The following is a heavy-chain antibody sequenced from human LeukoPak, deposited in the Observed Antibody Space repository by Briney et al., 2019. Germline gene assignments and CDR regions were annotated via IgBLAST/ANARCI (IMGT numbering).Heavy chain of an antibody. Sequence: SETLSLTCTVSGGSISSYYWSWIRQPPGKGLEWIGEINHSGSTNYNPSLKSRVTISVDTSKNQFSLKLSSVTAADTAVYYCARGRGGSYGGYSGYFQHWGQGTLVTVSS. V-gene: IGHV4-34*01. CDR2: INHSGST. D-gene: IGHD4-17*01. CDR1: GGSISSYY. CDR3: ARGRGGSYGGYSGYFQH. J-gene: IGHJ1*01.